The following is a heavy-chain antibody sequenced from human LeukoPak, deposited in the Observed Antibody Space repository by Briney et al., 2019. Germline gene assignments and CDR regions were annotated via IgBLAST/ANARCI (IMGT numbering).Heavy chain of an antibody. Sequence: GGSLRLSCAASGFTFSSYSMNWVRQAPGKGLEWVSSISSSSSYIYYADSVKGRFTISRDNSKNTLYLQMNSLRAEDTAVYYCAKDRYYYDSSGYSDRHDAFDIWGQGTMVTVSS. J-gene: IGHJ3*02. V-gene: IGHV3-21*04. D-gene: IGHD3-22*01. CDR1: GFTFSSYS. CDR3: AKDRYYYDSSGYSDRHDAFDI. CDR2: ISSSSSYI.